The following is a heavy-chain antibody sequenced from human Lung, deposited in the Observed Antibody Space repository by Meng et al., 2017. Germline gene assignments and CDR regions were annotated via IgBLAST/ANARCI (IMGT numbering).Heavy chain of an antibody. V-gene: IGHV4-34*01. CDR3: ARGPTTMAHDFDY. Sequence: VKWQHWGAGPLNPSETLSLCGVFAGSFFSDYYGSGIRQPPGKGLEWIGEINHSGTTNYNPSLEGRATISVDTSQNNLSLKLSSVTAADSAVYYCARGPTTMAHDFDYWGQGTLVTVSS. J-gene: IGHJ4*02. CDR1: GSFFSDYY. CDR2: INHSGTT. D-gene: IGHD4-11*01.